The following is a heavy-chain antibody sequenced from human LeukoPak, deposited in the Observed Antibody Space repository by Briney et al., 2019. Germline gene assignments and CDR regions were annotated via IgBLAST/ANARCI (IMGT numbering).Heavy chain of an antibody. D-gene: IGHD3-3*01. CDR2: ISGSGGAT. V-gene: IGHV3-23*01. Sequence: PGGSLRLSCTACGVSFSSYAMSWVRQAPGKGLEWVSAISGSGGATYYADSVKGGFTISRDNSKNALYLQMNSLRAEDTAVYYCAKVPVFSLTISEVVTDDAFDIWGQGTIVTVSS. CDR1: GVSFSSYA. J-gene: IGHJ3*02. CDR3: AKVPVFSLTISEVVTDDAFDI.